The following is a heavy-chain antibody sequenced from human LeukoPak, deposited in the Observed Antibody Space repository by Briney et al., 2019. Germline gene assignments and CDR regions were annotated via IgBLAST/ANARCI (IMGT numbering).Heavy chain of an antibody. CDR2: ISSSSSYI. V-gene: IGHV3-21*01. J-gene: IGHJ4*02. CDR3: ARDQGIAVAGDYFDY. Sequence: PGGSLRLSCAASGFTFSSYSMNWVRQAPGKGLEWVSSISSSSSYIYYADSVKGRFTISRDNAKNSLYLQMNSLRAEDTAVYYCARDQGIAVAGDYFDYWGQGTLVTVSS. CDR1: GFTFSSYS. D-gene: IGHD6-19*01.